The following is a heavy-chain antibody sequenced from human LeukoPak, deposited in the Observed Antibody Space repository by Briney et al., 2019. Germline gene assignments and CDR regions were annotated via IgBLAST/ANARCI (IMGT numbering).Heavy chain of an antibody. D-gene: IGHD3-10*01. Sequence: PGASLRLSCAASGFTFSSYAMSWVRQAPGKGLEWVSAISGSGGSKYYADSVKGRFTISRGNSKNTLYLQMNSLRAEDTAVYYGAKKPLGGMVRGGQTSYCGQGALVTVSS. CDR1: GFTFSSYA. V-gene: IGHV3-23*01. CDR2: ISGSGGSK. J-gene: IGHJ4*02. CDR3: AKKPLGGMVRGGQTSY.